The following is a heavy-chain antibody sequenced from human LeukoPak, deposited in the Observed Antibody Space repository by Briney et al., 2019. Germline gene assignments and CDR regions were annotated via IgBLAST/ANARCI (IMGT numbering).Heavy chain of an antibody. V-gene: IGHV4-59*08. J-gene: IGHJ4*02. CDR3: ARLGYCSGGSCLGADY. CDR1: GGSISSYY. Sequence: SETLSLTCTVSGGSISSYYWSWIRQPPGKGLEWIGYIYYSGSTNYNPSLKSRVTTSVDTSKNQFSLNLSSVTAADTAVYYCARLGYCSGGSCLGADYGGQGTLVTVSS. D-gene: IGHD2-15*01. CDR2: IYYSGST.